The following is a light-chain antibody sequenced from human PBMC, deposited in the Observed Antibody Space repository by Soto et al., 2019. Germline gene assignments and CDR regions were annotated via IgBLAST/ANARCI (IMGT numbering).Light chain of an antibody. CDR2: GAS. V-gene: IGKV3-20*01. Sequence: DRQSVSSSYLAWYQQKPGQAHRLLISGASSRAADIPDRFSGSGSGTDFTLTIRRLETADFAVYYCQKYRSSRRWTFGQGTTGDIK. CDR1: QSVSSSY. J-gene: IGKJ1*01. CDR3: QKYRSSRRWT.